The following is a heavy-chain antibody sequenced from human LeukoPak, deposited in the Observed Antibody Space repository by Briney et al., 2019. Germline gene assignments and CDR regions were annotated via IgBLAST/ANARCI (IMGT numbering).Heavy chain of an antibody. CDR2: INPSSGGT. CDR1: GYSFTNYY. Sequence: ASVKVSCKTSGYSFTNYYIHWLRQAPGQGLEWMGWINPSSGGTEYAQKFQGRVTTTGDTSISTAYMELRRLRSDDTAVYYCARDRGSSWYVDYWGQGTLVTVSS. V-gene: IGHV1-2*02. J-gene: IGHJ4*02. D-gene: IGHD6-13*01. CDR3: ARDRGSSWYVDY.